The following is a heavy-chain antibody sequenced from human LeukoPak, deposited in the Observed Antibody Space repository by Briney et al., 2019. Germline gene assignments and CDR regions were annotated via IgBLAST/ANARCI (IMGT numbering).Heavy chain of an antibody. CDR1: GVFMRNYY. J-gene: IGHJ4*02. Sequence: SETLSLTCTVSGVFMRNYYWSWIRQPPGKGLEWIGHINSIGSTKYNPSLQSRVAISVDTSKNQFSLKLSSVTAAETALYYCARDFTLGGDSYFDYWGQGILVTVSS. D-gene: IGHD3-16*01. CDR3: ARDFTLGGDSYFDY. V-gene: IGHV4-59*01. CDR2: INSIGST.